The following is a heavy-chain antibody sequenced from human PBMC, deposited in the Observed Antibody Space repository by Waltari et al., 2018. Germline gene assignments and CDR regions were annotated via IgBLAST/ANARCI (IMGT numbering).Heavy chain of an antibody. CDR1: GFTFRSYG. D-gene: IGHD3-10*01. CDR3: AKDGGGSYYDY. V-gene: IGHV3-30*18. CDR2: ISYDGSNK. Sequence: QVQLVESGGGVVQPGRSLRLSCAASGFTFRSYGMPWVRQAPGKGLEWVAVISYDGSNKYYADSVKGRFTISRDNSKNTLYLQMNSLRAEDTAVYYCAKDGGGSYYDYWGQGTLVTVSS. J-gene: IGHJ4*02.